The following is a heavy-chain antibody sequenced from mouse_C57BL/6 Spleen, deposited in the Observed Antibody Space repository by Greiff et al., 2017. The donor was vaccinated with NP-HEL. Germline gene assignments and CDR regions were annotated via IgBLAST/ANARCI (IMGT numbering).Heavy chain of an antibody. CDR2: INPNNGGT. D-gene: IGHD2-4*01. V-gene: IGHV1-18*01. CDR1: GYTFTDYN. Sequence: EVQLQHSGPELVKPGASVKIPCKASGYTFTDYNMDWVKQSHGKSLEWIGDINPNNGGTIYNQKFKGKATLTVDKSSSTAYMELRSLTSEDTAVYYCARGGLRRGYAMDYWGQGTSVTVSS. J-gene: IGHJ4*01. CDR3: ARGGLRRGYAMDY.